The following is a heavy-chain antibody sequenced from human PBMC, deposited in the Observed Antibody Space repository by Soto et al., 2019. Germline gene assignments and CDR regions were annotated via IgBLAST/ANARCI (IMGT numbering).Heavy chain of an antibody. CDR1: GFTFTTYG. CDR2: ITSNGGST. CDR3: ARARRDCSSSSCYIYYFDY. V-gene: IGHV3-64*02. J-gene: IGHJ4*02. D-gene: IGHD2-2*01. Sequence: GGSLRLSCAASGFTFTTYGIHWVRQAPGKGLGFVSAITSNGGSTYYADSVKGRFTISRDNSKNTVYLQMGSLSVEDMGVYYCARARRDCSSSSCYIYYFDYWGQGTLVTVSS.